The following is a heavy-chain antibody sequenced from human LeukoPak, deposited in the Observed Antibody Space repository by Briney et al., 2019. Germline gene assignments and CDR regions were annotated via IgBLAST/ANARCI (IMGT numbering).Heavy chain of an antibody. Sequence: SETLSLTCAVYGGSFSGYYWSWIRQPPGKGLEWIGEINHSGSTNYNPSLKGRVTMSVDTSKNQFSLKLSSVTAADTAVYYCAREQWYSSSPHPFDHWGQGTLVTVSS. CDR1: GGSFSGYY. D-gene: IGHD6-13*01. V-gene: IGHV4-34*01. CDR2: INHSGST. J-gene: IGHJ4*02. CDR3: AREQWYSSSPHPFDH.